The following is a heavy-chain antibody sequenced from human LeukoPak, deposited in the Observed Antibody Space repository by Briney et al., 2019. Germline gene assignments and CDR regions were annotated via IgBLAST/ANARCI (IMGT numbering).Heavy chain of an antibody. J-gene: IGHJ5*02. D-gene: IGHD1-26*01. CDR1: VDSMSSGGYY. CDR3: ARDRPYTTSPTTVGRFDP. V-gene: IGHV4-31*03. CDR2: IYSTGTT. Sequence: PSQTQSLTCSLSVDSMSSGGYYCHWIRQHPENRLELIGSIYSTGTTYYNPSLTSRLTMSLDTPKNQCSLKVTSVTAADTAVYFCARDRPYTTSPTTVGRFDPWGQGTLVTVSS.